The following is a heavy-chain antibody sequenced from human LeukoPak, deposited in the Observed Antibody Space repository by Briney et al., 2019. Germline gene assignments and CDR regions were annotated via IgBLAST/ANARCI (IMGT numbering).Heavy chain of an antibody. CDR1: GFTFSSYS. J-gene: IGHJ4*02. CDR3: ARVLTVGVDY. CDR2: ISSSSSYI. V-gene: IGHV3-21*01. D-gene: IGHD1-26*01. Sequence: GGSLRLSCAASGFTFSSYSMNWVRQAPGKGLEWVSSISSSSSYIYYAVSVKGRFTISRDNAKNSLYLQMNSLRAEDTAVYYCARVLTVGVDYWGQGTLVTVSS.